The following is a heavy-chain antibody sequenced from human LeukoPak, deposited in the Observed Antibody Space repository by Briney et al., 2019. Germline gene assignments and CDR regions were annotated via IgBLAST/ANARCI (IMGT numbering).Heavy chain of an antibody. CDR3: ARRLRTFFDY. CDR2: IYSGST. J-gene: IGHJ4*02. V-gene: IGHV4-4*09. Sequence: PSETLSLTYTVSGGSISAYYWNWIRQSPGKGLEWIGYIYSGSTTYSPSLKSRVTISVDTSKNQFSLKLSSVTAADTAVYYCARRLRTFFDYWGQGTLVTVSS. CDR1: GGSISAYY.